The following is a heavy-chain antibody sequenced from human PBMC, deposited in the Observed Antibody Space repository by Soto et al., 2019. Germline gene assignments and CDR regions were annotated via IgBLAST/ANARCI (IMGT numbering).Heavy chain of an antibody. D-gene: IGHD6-6*01. CDR1: GGSISSSSYY. CDR3: ASRLSSIAVSGEDY. Sequence: SETLSLTCTVSGGSISSSSYYWGWTRQPPGKGLEWIGSIYYSGSTYYNPSLKSRVTISVDTSKNQFSLKLSSVTAADTAVYYCASRLSSIAVSGEDYWGQGTLVTVSS. J-gene: IGHJ4*02. CDR2: IYYSGST. V-gene: IGHV4-39*01.